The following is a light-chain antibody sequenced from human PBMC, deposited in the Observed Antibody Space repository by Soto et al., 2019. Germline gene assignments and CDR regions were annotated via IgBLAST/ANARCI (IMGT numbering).Light chain of an antibody. V-gene: IGLV2-14*01. CDR1: SGDIGTYNY. Sequence: QSALTQPASVSGSPGQSITISCTGTSGDIGTYNYVSWYQQHPGKAPKLMIYEVTNRPSGVSNRFSGSKSGNTASLTISGLQTEYEADYYCCSYTTSGTAVFGGGTKLTVL. CDR3: CSYTTSGTAV. CDR2: EVT. J-gene: IGLJ3*02.